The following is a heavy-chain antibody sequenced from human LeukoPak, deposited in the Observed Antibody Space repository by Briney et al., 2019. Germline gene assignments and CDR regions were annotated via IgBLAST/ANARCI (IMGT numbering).Heavy chain of an antibody. CDR1: GFNFNTKW. CDR2: INQDGSEK. V-gene: IGHV3-7*01. Sequence: GGSLRLSCATSGFNFNTKWMTWVRQAPGKGLEWVANINQDGSEKYHGDSVKGRFIISRDNAKRSLFLEMSSLRAEDTAVYYCPDPPSDFWGQGTLVAVSS. CDR3: PDPPSDF. J-gene: IGHJ4*02.